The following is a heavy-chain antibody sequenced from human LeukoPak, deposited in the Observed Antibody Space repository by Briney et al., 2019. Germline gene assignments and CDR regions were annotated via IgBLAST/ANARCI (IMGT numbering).Heavy chain of an antibody. J-gene: IGHJ4*02. CDR1: GFTFSTYT. Sequence: PGGSLRVSCVASGFTFSTYTMNWIRQAPGKGLVWVSGINPDGSTTTYADSVKGRFTISRENAKSTLYLHMNILRVEDTAVYYCARGRYGDYHWGQGILVTVSS. CDR2: INPDGSTT. D-gene: IGHD4-17*01. CDR3: ARGRYGDYH. V-gene: IGHV3-74*01.